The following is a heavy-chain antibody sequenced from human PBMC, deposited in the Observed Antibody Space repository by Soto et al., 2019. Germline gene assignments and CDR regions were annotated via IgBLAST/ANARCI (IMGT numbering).Heavy chain of an antibody. CDR2: INAGNGNT. D-gene: IGHD3-3*01. Sequence: ASVKVSCKASGYTFTSYAMHWVRQAPGQRLEWMGWINAGNGNTKYSQKFQGRVTITRDTSASTAYMELSSLRSEDTAVYYCARVPHLEWPLVPFDYWGQGTLVTVSS. CDR3: ARVPHLEWPLVPFDY. V-gene: IGHV1-3*01. CDR1: GYTFTSYA. J-gene: IGHJ4*02.